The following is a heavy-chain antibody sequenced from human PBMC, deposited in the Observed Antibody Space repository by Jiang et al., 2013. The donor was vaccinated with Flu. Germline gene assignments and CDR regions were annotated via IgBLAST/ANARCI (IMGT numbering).Heavy chain of an antibody. D-gene: IGHD3-3*01. CDR3: AHSPQRITIFGVVPYGMDV. V-gene: IGHV2-5*02. J-gene: IGHJ6*02. CDR2: IYWDDDK. CDR1: GFSLSTSGVG. Sequence: TQTLTLTCTFSGFSLSTSGVGVGWIRQPPGKALEWLALIYWDDDKRYSPSLKSRLTITKDTSKNQVVLTMTNMDPVDTATYYCAHSPQRITIFGVVPYGMDVWGQGTTVTVSS.